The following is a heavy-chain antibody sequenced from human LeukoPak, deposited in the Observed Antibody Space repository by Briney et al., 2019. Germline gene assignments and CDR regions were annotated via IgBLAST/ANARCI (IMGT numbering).Heavy chain of an antibody. J-gene: IGHJ4*02. V-gene: IGHV3-23*01. CDR2: ISGSGGST. CDR3: AKPIAVAGMGDYFDY. D-gene: IGHD6-19*01. CDR1: GFTFSSYA. Sequence: PGGSLRLSCAASGFTFSSYAMSWVRQAPGKGLEWVSGISGSGGSTYYADSVKGRFTISRDNSENTLYLQMNSLRAEDTAVYYCAKPIAVAGMGDYFDYWGQGTLVTVSS.